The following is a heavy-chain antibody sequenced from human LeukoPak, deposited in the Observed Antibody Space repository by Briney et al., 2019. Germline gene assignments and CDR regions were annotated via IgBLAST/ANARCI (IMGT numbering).Heavy chain of an antibody. CDR1: GYTFTSYG. CDR2: ISAYNGNT. V-gene: IGHV1-18*01. D-gene: IGHD6-19*01. J-gene: IGHJ6*02. Sequence: ASVKVSCKASGYTFTSYGISWVRQAPGQGLEWMGWISAYNGNTNYAQKLQGRVTMTTDTSTSTAYMELRSLRSDDTAVYYCARVAAPGPDYYYGMDVWGQGTLVTVSS. CDR3: ARVAAPGPDYYYGMDV.